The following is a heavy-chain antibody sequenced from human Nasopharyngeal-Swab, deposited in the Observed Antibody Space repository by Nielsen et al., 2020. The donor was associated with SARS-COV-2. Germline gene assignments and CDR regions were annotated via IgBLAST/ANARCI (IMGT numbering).Heavy chain of an antibody. CDR2: IYHSGST. CDR1: GGSISSGGYS. D-gene: IGHD2-15*01. J-gene: IGHJ6*03. V-gene: IGHV4-30-2*01. Sequence: SETLSLTCAVSGGSISSGGYSWSWIRQPPGKGLEWIGYIYHSGSTYYNPSLKSRVTISVDRSKNQFSLKLSSVTAADTAVYYCARGRGSYCSGGSCYPPTWYYYYMDVWGKGTTVTVSS. CDR3: ARGRGSYCSGGSCYPPTWYYYYMDV.